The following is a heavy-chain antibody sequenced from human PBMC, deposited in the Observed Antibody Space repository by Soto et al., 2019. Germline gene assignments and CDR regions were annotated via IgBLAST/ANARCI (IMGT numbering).Heavy chain of an antibody. CDR2: LIPLFGTT. D-gene: IGHD5-18*01. CDR3: ARGPKSGYRFDS. CDR1: GGTFSGHA. Sequence: QVQLVQSGAEVKKPGSSVKVSCEASGGTFSGHAISWVRQAPGQGPEWMGGLIPLFGTTQHAQNFQDRLTITAYKSTSTAYVELTRLRFEDKAIYYCARGPKSGYRFDSWGQGTLVTVSS. V-gene: IGHV1-69*06. J-gene: IGHJ4*02.